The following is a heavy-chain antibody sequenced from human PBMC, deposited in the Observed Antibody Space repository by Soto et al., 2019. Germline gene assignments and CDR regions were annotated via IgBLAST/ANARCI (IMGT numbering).Heavy chain of an antibody. CDR1: GFTFSSYG. Sequence: GRSLRLSCAASGFTFSSYGMHWVRQAPGKGLEWVAVISYDGSNKYYADSVKGRFTISRDNSKKTLYLQMNILSAEATAVYYCARNEWEQLVYWGLGSLVAVSS. J-gene: IGHJ4*02. CDR2: ISYDGSNK. D-gene: IGHD1-26*01. CDR3: ARNEWEQLVY. V-gene: IGHV3-30*03.